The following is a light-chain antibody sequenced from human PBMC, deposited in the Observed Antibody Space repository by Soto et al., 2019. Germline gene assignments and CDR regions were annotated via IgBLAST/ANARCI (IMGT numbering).Light chain of an antibody. V-gene: IGKV3-20*01. CDR2: GAS. J-gene: IGKJ4*01. CDR3: QQYGTSPLT. Sequence: EIVLTQSPGTLSLSPGERATLSCRASQSVSSNYLAWYQQEPGQAPRLIIYGASSRATGIPDRFSGSGSGTDFTLTISRLEPEDSAVYYCQQYGTSPLTFGGGTKVEIK. CDR1: QSVSSNY.